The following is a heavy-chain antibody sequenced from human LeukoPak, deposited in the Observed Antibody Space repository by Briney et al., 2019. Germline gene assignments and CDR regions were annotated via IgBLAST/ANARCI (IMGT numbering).Heavy chain of an antibody. V-gene: IGHV1-2*02. CDR3: ARGAKGYYYGSGSPVSYYYYYMDV. J-gene: IGHJ6*03. CDR1: GYTFTGYY. CDR2: IKTNSGGA. Sequence: ASVKVSCKASGYTFTGYYMHWVRQAPGQGLEWMGWIKTNSGGANYAQKFQGRVTMTRDMSTSTVYMELSSLRSEDTAVYYCARGAKGYYYGSGSPVSYYYYYMDVWGKGTTVTVSS. D-gene: IGHD3-10*01.